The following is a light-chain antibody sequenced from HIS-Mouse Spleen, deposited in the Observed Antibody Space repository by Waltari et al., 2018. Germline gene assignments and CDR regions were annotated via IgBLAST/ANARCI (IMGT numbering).Light chain of an antibody. CDR2: EHS. CDR3: YSTDSSGNHRV. Sequence: SYELTQPPSVSVSPGQTARITCSGDALPKKYAYWYQQKTGQAPVLVLYEHSKRPSGIPVRLSGSSSGTMATLTISGAQVEDEADYYCYSTDSSGNHRVFGGGTKLTVL. V-gene: IGLV3-10*01. J-gene: IGLJ2*01. CDR1: ALPKKY.